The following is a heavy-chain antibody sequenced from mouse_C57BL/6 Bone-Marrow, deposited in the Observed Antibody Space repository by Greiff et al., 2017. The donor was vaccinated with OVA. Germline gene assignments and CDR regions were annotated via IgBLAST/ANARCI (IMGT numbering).Heavy chain of an antibody. CDR1: GYTFTSYG. D-gene: IGHD2-1*01. CDR2: IYPRSGNT. Sequence: QVHVKQSGAELARPGASVKLSCKASGYTFTSYGISWVKQRTGQGLEWIGEIYPRSGNTYYNEKFKGKATLTADKSSSTAYMELRSLTSEDSAVYFCARWGLLPFDFWGQGTTLTVSS. CDR3: ARWGLLPFDF. J-gene: IGHJ2*01. V-gene: IGHV1-81*01.